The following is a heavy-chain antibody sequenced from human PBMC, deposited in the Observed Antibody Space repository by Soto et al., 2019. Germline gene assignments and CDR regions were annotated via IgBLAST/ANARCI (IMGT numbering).Heavy chain of an antibody. CDR2: INPNSGGT. CDR1: GYTFTGYY. Sequence: ASVKVSCKASGYTFTGYYMHWVRQAPGQGLERMGWINPNSGGTNYAQKFQGWVTMTRDTSISTAYMELSRLRSDDTAVYYCARSPYGDSSGPLDSWGQGTLVTVS. CDR3: ARSPYGDSSGPLDS. D-gene: IGHD3-22*01. J-gene: IGHJ4*02. V-gene: IGHV1-2*04.